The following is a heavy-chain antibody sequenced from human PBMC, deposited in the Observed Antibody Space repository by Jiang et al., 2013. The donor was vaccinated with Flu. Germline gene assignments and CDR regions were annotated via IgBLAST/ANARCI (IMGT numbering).Heavy chain of an antibody. D-gene: IGHD1-26*01. V-gene: IGHV2-70*11. CDR1: GFSLSTNGMC. CDR2: IDWDGDE. CDR3: ARVRRGSHYEKWFDS. J-gene: IGHJ5*01. Sequence: KPTQTLTLTCTFSGFSLSTNGMCVSWIRQPPGKALEWLARIDWDGDEYYSASLKTRLTISKDTSKNQVVLRMTNVDPMDTATYYCARVRRGSHYEKWFDSWGQGTLVTVSS.